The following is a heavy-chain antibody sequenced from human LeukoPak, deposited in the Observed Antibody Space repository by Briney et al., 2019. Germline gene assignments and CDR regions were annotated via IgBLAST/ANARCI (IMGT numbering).Heavy chain of an antibody. CDR2: IYYSGST. CDR1: GGSISSYY. J-gene: IGHJ4*02. Sequence: SETLSLTCTVSGGSISSYYWSWIRQPPGKGLEWIGYIYYSGSTNYNPSLKSRVTISVDTSKNQFSLKLSSVTAADTAVYYCARVGDYDFWSGYYREYCFDYWGQGTLVTVSS. CDR3: ARVGDYDFWSGYYREYCFDY. D-gene: IGHD3-3*01. V-gene: IGHV4-59*01.